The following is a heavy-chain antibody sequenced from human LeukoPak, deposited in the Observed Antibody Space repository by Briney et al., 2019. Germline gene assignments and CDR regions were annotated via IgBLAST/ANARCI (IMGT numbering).Heavy chain of an antibody. CDR2: ISWNGDST. D-gene: IGHD3-10*01. J-gene: IGHJ3*02. CDR1: GFTFGDYS. CDR3: VKDRRGSDAFDI. V-gene: IGHV3-43*01. Sequence: GGSLRLSCAASGFTFGDYSMYWVRQAPGKGLEWVSLISWNGDSTYYADSVKGRFTISRDNSKNSLYLQMNSLRTEDTALYYCVKDRRGSDAFDIWGQGTMVTVSS.